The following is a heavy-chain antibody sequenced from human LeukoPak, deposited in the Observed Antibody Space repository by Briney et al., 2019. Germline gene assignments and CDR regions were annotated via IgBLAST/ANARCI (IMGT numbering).Heavy chain of an antibody. CDR2: ISWNSGSI. V-gene: IGHV3-9*01. CDR3: AKDSHYGSGKNYFDY. Sequence: GGSLRLSCAASGSTFDDYAMHWVRQAPGKGLEWVSGISWNSGSIGYADSVKGRFTISRDNAKNSLYLQMNSLRAEDTALYYCAKDSHYGSGKNYFDYWGQGTLVTVSS. CDR1: GSTFDDYA. J-gene: IGHJ4*02. D-gene: IGHD3-10*01.